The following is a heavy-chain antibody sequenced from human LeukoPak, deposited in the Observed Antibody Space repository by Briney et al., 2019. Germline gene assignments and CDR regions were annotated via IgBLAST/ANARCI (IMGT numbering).Heavy chain of an antibody. CDR1: GGTFSSYA. Sequence: ASVKVSCKASGGTFSSYAISWVRQAPGQGLEWMGGIIPIFKTTSYAQKFQGRVTITADESTSTAYMELSSLRSEDTAVYYCARLMNVEAAMAAYYYYYMDVWGKGTTVTVSS. V-gene: IGHV1-69*01. CDR3: ARLMNVEAAMAAYYYYYMDV. D-gene: IGHD5-18*01. CDR2: IIPIFKTT. J-gene: IGHJ6*03.